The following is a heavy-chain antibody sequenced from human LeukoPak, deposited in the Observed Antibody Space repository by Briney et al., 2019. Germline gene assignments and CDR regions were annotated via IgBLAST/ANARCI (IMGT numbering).Heavy chain of an antibody. Sequence: GGSLRLSCAASGFTFSSYWMSWVRQAPGKGLEWVANIKQDGSEKYYVDSVKGRFTISRDNAKNSLYLQMNSLRAEDTAVYYCARDPYSGSYGDTYYYFMDVWGKGTTVTISS. CDR2: IKQDGSEK. D-gene: IGHD1-26*01. V-gene: IGHV3-7*01. CDR3: ARDPYSGSYGDTYYYFMDV. J-gene: IGHJ6*03. CDR1: GFTFSSYW.